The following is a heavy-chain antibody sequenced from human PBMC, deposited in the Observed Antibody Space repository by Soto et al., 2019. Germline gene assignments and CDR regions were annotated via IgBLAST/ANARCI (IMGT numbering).Heavy chain of an antibody. CDR2: IYWDDDE. V-gene: IGHV2-5*02. CDR1: GFSLSTNGVS. CDR3: VHRLVKLDMLDH. D-gene: IGHD2-15*01. Sequence: QITLKESGPTLVKPTQTLTLTCTFSGFSLSTNGVSVGWIRQPPGQALEWLAFIYWDDDERYSPSLKSRLTITKDTSKNQLVLTMTNMDPVDTATYYCVHRLVKLDMLDHWGQGTLVTVSS. J-gene: IGHJ4*02.